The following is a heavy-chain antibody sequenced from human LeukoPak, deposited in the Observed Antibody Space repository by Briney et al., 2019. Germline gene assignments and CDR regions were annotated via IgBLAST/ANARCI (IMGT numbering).Heavy chain of an antibody. CDR2: IYYSGST. D-gene: IGHD6-13*01. Sequence: SETLSLTCTVSGGFISSYYWSWIRQPPGKGLEWIGYIYYSGSTNYNPSLKSRVTISVDTSKNQFSLKLSSVTAADTAVYYCARALGGHPGLAAAGADYWGQGTLVTVSS. J-gene: IGHJ4*02. CDR3: ARALGGHPGLAAAGADY. V-gene: IGHV4-59*01. CDR1: GGFISSYY.